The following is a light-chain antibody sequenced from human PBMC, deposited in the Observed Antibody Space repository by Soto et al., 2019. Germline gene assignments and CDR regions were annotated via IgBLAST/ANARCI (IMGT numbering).Light chain of an antibody. CDR1: SSDVGGYNY. J-gene: IGLJ1*01. CDR3: SSYAGSNNRYV. Sequence: QSVLTQPPSASGSPGQSVTISCTGTSSDVGGYNYVSWYQQHPGKAPKLMIYEVSKRPSGVPDRFSGSKSGNTASLIVSGLQAEDEADYYCSSYAGSNNRYVFGTGTKVTVL. CDR2: EVS. V-gene: IGLV2-8*01.